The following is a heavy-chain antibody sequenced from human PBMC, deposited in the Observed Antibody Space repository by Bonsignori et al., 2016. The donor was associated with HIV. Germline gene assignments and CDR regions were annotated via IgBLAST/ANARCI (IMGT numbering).Heavy chain of an antibody. Sequence: VRQAPGKGLEWVAVISYDGSNKYYADSVKGRFTISRDDSKTTLYLQMNSLRAEDTAVYYCAGQQLVFAFDIWGQGTMVTVSS. CDR3: AGQQLVFAFDI. J-gene: IGHJ3*02. CDR2: ISYDGSNK. D-gene: IGHD6-13*01. V-gene: IGHV3-30-3*01.